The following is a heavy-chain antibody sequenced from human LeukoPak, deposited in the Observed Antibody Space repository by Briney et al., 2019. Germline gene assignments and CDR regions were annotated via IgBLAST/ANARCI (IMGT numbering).Heavy chain of an antibody. CDR3: ASSLRRSTTGYLDY. V-gene: IGHV1-18*01. J-gene: IGHJ4*02. D-gene: IGHD2-2*01. CDR1: GYTFISYG. Sequence: ASVKVSCKASGYTFISYGISWVRQAPGQGLEWMGWISAYNGNTNYAQKLQGRVTMTTDTSTSTAYMELRSLRSDDTAVYYCASSLRRSTTGYLDYWGQGTLVTVSS. CDR2: ISAYNGNT.